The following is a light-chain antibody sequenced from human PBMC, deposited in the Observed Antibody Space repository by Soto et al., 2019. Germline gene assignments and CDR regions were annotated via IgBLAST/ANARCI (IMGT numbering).Light chain of an antibody. V-gene: IGLV2-14*01. CDR3: SSYTSSSTPVV. CDR1: SSDVGGYNY. J-gene: IGLJ2*01. CDR2: DVS. Sequence: QSALTQPASVSGSPGQAITISCTGTSSDVGGYNYVSWYQQHPGKAPKLMIYDVSNRPSGVSNRFSGSKSGNTASLNISGLQADDEADYYCSSYTSSSTPVVFGGGTKLNVL.